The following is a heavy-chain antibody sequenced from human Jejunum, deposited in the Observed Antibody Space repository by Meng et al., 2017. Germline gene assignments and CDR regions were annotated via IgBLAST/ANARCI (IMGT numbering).Heavy chain of an antibody. CDR1: GYTLNGFY. J-gene: IGHJ4*02. Sequence: QVQMEQSGAEVRKPGASVKVSCRASGYTLNGFYMHWVRQAPGQGLEWMGRINTNTGGTNYAQNFKGSITLTRDTSTVYMEANRLRSDDTAMYYCAGRSYNYDDYFDFWGRGTLVTVSS. CDR2: INTNTGGT. D-gene: IGHD5-24*01. V-gene: IGHV1-2*06. CDR3: AGRSYNYDDYFDF.